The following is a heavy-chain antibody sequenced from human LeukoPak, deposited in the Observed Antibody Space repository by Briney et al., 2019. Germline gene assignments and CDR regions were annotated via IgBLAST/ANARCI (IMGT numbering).Heavy chain of an antibody. CDR2: INIDGSST. D-gene: IGHD2-2*01. J-gene: IGHJ5*02. Sequence: TGGSLRLSCAASGFTFSTYWMHWVRQAPGKGLVWVSRINIDGSSTDYADSVKGRFTISRDDARNTLYLQMNSLRAEDTAVYYCARGGGVVVPAARFDPWGQGTLVTVSS. V-gene: IGHV3-74*01. CDR1: GFTFSTYW. CDR3: ARGGGVVVPAARFDP.